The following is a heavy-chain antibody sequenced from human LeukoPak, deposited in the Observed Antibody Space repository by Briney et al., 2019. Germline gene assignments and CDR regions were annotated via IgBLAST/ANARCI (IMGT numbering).Heavy chain of an antibody. Sequence: KPGASLKISCRGSGSTFTYYWIGWVRPLPGKGLEWMGVIYPADSATSSSPSFQGRTTISADKSISTAYLQWSSLKASDTAMDYCARRLGGIVRSHFDYWGQGTLVTVSS. J-gene: IGHJ4*02. CDR2: IYPADSAT. V-gene: IGHV5-51*01. CDR1: GSTFTYYW. D-gene: IGHD4-23*01. CDR3: ARRLGGIVRSHFDY.